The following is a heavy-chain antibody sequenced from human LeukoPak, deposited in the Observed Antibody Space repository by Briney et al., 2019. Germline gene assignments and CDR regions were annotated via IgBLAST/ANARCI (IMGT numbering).Heavy chain of an antibody. CDR2: IIPIFGTA. V-gene: IGHV1-69*13. CDR1: GGTFSSYA. CDR3: ASSSQGIAAKYNWFDP. Sequence: SVKVSCKASGGTFSSYAISWVRQAPGQGLEWMGGIIPIFGTANYAQKFQGRVTITADESTGTAYMELSSLRSEDTAVYYCASSSQGIAAKYNWFDPWGQGTLVTVSS. D-gene: IGHD6-13*01. J-gene: IGHJ5*02.